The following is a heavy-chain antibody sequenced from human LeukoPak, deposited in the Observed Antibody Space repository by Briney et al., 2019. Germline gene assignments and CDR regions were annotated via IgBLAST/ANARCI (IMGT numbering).Heavy chain of an antibody. V-gene: IGHV4-38-2*02. J-gene: IGHJ4*02. CDR1: GYSISSGYY. CDR2: IYHSGST. D-gene: IGHD3-9*01. CDR3: ARSDLTPDY. Sequence: PSETQSLTCTVSGYSISSGYYWGWIRQPPGKGLEWIGSIYHSGSTYYNPSLKSRVTISVDTSKNQFSLKLSSVTAADTAVYYCARSDLTPDYWGQGTLVTVSS.